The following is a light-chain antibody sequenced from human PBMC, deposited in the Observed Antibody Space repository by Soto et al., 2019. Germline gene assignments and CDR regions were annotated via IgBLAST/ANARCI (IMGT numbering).Light chain of an antibody. CDR1: QSVSSN. Sequence: EIVMTQSPATLSVSPGERVTLSCRASQSVSSNLAWYQQKPGQVPRLLISGASTRATGIPARFSGSGSGTEFSLTIPSLQPEDFAVFYCQQYIDWPWTFGQGTKVEIK. V-gene: IGKV3-15*01. CDR2: GAS. J-gene: IGKJ1*01. CDR3: QQYIDWPWT.